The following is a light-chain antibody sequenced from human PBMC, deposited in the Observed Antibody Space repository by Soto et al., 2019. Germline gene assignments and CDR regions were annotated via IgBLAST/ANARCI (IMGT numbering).Light chain of an antibody. CDR2: EVN. Sequence: QSVLTQPASVSGSPGQSITISCTGTNGDVGSYDLVSCYQQYPGKAPKLIIYEVNKRPSGVSNRFSGAKSGNTASLTISGLQTEDEDDYDCCSYAGGNTLIFGGGTQLTVL. CDR3: CSYAGGNTLI. J-gene: IGLJ2*01. CDR1: NGDVGSYDL. V-gene: IGLV2-23*02.